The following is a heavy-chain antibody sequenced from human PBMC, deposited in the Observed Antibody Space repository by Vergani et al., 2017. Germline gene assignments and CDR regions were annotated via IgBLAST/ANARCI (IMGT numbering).Heavy chain of an antibody. D-gene: IGHD2-8*01. CDR3: ARDCTSGGCPDNYGMDV. V-gene: IGHV3-33*01. Sequence: QVQLVESGGGVVQPGGSLRLSCAASGFTFNSYGMHWVRQAPGKGLEWVALIWYDGSNKYYADSVQGRFTISRDNSKNTLYLEMESLRVEDTAVYFCARDCTSGGCPDNYGMDVWGQGATVTVSS. J-gene: IGHJ6*02. CDR1: GFTFNSYG. CDR2: IWYDGSNK.